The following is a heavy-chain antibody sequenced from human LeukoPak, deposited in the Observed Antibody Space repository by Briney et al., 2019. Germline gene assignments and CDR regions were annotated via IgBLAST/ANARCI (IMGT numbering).Heavy chain of an antibody. D-gene: IGHD1-14*01. CDR2: ISGTSSTI. CDR1: GFTVSSNY. CDR3: AKVGTGTRSFDI. V-gene: IGHV3-48*04. Sequence: GSLRLSCAASGFTVSSNYMSWVRQAPGKGLEWVSYISGTSSTIYYADSVKGRFTISRDNAKNSLYLQMNSLRAEDTAVYYCAKVGTGTRSFDIWGQGTMVTVSS. J-gene: IGHJ3*02.